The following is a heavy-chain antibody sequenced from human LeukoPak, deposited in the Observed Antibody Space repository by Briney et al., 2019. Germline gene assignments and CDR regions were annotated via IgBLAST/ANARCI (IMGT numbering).Heavy chain of an antibody. J-gene: IGHJ3*02. CDR1: GYTFTSYG. D-gene: IGHD4-17*01. V-gene: IGHV1-18*01. CDR2: ISAYNGNT. CDR3: ARSDYGDYWYAFDI. Sequence: ASVKVSCTASGYTFTSYGISWVRQAPGQRLEWMGWISAYNGNTNYAQKLQGRVTMTTDTSTSTAYMELRSLRSDDTAVYYCARSDYGDYWYAFDIWGQGTMVTVSS.